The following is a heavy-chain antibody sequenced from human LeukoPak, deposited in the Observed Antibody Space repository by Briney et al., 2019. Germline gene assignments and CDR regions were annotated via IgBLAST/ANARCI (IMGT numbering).Heavy chain of an antibody. CDR3: ARGRGSREGAFDI. CDR1: GGSISSGGYY. Sequence: TLSLTCTVSGGSISSGGYYWSWIRQHPGKGLEWIGYIYYSGSTYYNPSLKSRVTISVDTSKNQFSLKLSSVTAADTAVYYCARGRGSREGAFDIWGQGTMVTVSS. V-gene: IGHV4-31*03. CDR2: IYYSGST. J-gene: IGHJ3*02. D-gene: IGHD1-26*01.